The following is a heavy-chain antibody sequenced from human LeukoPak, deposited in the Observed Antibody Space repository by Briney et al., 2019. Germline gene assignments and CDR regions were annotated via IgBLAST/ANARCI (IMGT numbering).Heavy chain of an antibody. D-gene: IGHD6-13*01. V-gene: IGHV6-1*01. J-gene: IGHJ6*02. CDR1: GDIVSSNSAA. CDR3: ARLISIAAAGTDYYGMDV. Sequence: SQTLSLTCAISGDIVSSNSAAWNWIRQSPSRGLEWLGRTYYRSKWYNDYAVSVKSRITINPDTSKNQFSLQLNSVTPEDTAVYYCARLISIAAAGTDYYGMDVWGQGTTVTVSS. CDR2: TYYRSKWYN.